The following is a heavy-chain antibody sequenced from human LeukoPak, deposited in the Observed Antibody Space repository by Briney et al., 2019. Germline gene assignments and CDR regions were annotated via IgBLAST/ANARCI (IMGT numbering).Heavy chain of an antibody. Sequence: PGGSLRLSCVASGFTLTTYGMNWVRQAPGKGLEWVAFIRFDGGREYYADSVKGRFTISRDNSKNTLFLQMNSLRVEDTAVYYCARGDGYAQRDWGQGTLVTVPS. V-gene: IGHV3-30*02. CDR3: ARGDGYAQRD. J-gene: IGHJ4*02. CDR1: GFTLTTYG. CDR2: IRFDGGRE. D-gene: IGHD5-12*01.